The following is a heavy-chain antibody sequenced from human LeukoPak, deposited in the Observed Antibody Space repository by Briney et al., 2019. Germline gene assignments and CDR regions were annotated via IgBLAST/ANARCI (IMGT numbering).Heavy chain of an antibody. CDR2: INRSGST. CDR3: ARGVGSIAGAY. J-gene: IGHJ4*02. D-gene: IGHD6-6*01. Sequence: KPSETLSLTCTVSGGSFSGYYWNWIRQSPGKGLEWIGEINRSGSTNYNPSLKSRVTISIDTSKNQFSLKLTSVTAADTAVYYCARGVGSIAGAYWGQGTLVTVSS. V-gene: IGHV4-34*01. CDR1: GGSFSGYY.